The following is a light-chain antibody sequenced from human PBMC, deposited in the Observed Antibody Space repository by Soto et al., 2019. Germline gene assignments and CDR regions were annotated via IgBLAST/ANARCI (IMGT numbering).Light chain of an antibody. V-gene: IGLV2-14*01. CDR2: DVN. J-gene: IGLJ1*01. CDR3: SSHTSSSRYV. Sequence: QSALTQPASVSGSPGQSITISCTGTSSDVGGNHVSWYQQHPGKAPRLIIYDVNNRPSGISNRFSGSKSDNTASLTNSGLQADDEADYYCSSHTSSSRYVFGTGTKLTVL. CDR1: SSDVGGNH.